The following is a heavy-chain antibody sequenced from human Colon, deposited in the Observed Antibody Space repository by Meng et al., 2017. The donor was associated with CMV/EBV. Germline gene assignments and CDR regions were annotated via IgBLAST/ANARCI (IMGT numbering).Heavy chain of an antibody. J-gene: IGHJ4*02. CDR1: GVSVTSGAYH. V-gene: IGHV4-61*08. CDR2: IYDTGIT. Sequence: QVRLREAGPGLVKPSETLSPTCIVSGVSVTSGAYHWSWIRQSPGKGLEWIGYIYDTGITIYNPSLKSRVTIFLETSKNQFSLNLNSMTTADTAVYYCAKSRSSTPGIVDDWGQGTLVTVSS. D-gene: IGHD2/OR15-2a*01. CDR3: AKSRSSTPGIVDD.